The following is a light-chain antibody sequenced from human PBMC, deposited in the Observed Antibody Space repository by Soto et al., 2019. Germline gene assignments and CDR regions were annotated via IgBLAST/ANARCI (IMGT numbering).Light chain of an antibody. CDR3: QQRSDWPT. Sequence: EIVMTQSPATLSVSPGERATLSCRASQSVYSFLAWYQQKPGQAPRLLIYDSSNRATDIPARFSGSGSGTDFTLTISSLEPEDFAVYYCQQRSDWPTFGGGTRVEIK. CDR2: DSS. V-gene: IGKV3-11*01. J-gene: IGKJ4*01. CDR1: QSVYSF.